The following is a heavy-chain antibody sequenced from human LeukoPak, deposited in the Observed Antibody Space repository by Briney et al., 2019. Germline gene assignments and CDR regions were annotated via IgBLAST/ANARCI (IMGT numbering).Heavy chain of an antibody. CDR1: GGSISSYY. CDR3: ARGLPPAYYYYMDV. V-gene: IGHV4-59*01. D-gene: IGHD6-25*01. Sequence: SETLSLTCTVSGGSISSYYWSWIRQPPGKELEWIGYIYYSGGTNYNPSLKSRVTISVDTSKNQFSLKLSSVTAADTAVYYCARGLPPAYYYYMDVWGKGTTVTVSS. CDR2: IYYSGGT. J-gene: IGHJ6*03.